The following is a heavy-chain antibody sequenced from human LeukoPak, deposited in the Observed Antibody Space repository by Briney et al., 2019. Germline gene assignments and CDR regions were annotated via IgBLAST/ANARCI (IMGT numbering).Heavy chain of an antibody. CDR2: IYYSGST. J-gene: IGHJ4*02. D-gene: IGHD2-21*02. Sequence: SETLSLTCTVAGGSISSSSYYWGWIRQPPGKGLEWIGSIYYSGSTYYNPSLKSRVTISVDTSKNQFSLKLSSVTAADTAVYYCARFGHPYCGGDCYSGWGQGTLVTVSS. V-gene: IGHV4-39*07. CDR3: ARFGHPYCGGDCYSG. CDR1: GGSISSSSYY.